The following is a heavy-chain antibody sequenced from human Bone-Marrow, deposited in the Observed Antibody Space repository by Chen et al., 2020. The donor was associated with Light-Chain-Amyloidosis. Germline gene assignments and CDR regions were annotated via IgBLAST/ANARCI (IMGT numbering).Heavy chain of an antibody. D-gene: IGHD3-10*01. J-gene: IGHJ3*02. Sequence: LQLQESGPRVVKPSETLSLTCAVSGGSISGTSYDWVWVRQAPGKGLEWVANIKQSGSDKDYLESVKGRFTISRDNGKNSLYLQMNNLRAEDTAVYYCARVGDGSNRSEALEIWGQGTMVTVSS. CDR1: GGSISGTSYD. CDR3: ARVGDGSNRSEALEI. V-gene: IGHV3-7*01. CDR2: IKQSGSDK.